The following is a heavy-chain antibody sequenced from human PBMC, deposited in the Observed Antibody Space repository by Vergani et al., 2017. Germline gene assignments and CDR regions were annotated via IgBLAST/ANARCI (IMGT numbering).Heavy chain of an antibody. CDR1: GGSISSSSYY. CDR3: ASLLGYCSSTSCSHXFDY. CDR2: IYYSGIT. V-gene: IGHV4-39*07. J-gene: IGHJ4*02. Sequence: QLQLQESGPGLVKPSETLSLTCTVSGGSISSSSYYWGWIRQPPGKGLEWIGSIYYSGITYYNPSLKSRVTISVDTSKNQFSLKLSSVTAADTAVYYCASLLGYCSSTSCSHXFDYWGQGTLVTVSS. D-gene: IGHD2-2*01.